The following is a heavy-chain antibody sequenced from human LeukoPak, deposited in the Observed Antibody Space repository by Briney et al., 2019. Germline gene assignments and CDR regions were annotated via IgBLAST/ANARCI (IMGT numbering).Heavy chain of an antibody. Sequence: PSETLSLTCTVFGASISRYYWSWLRQPPGKGLEWIGYIFYSGSTNYNPSLKSRVTISVDTSNNQFSLKLSSVTAADTAVYYCATLDSSGWYYFDYWGQGTLVTVSS. CDR3: ATLDSSGWYYFDY. J-gene: IGHJ4*02. CDR1: GASISRYY. V-gene: IGHV4-59*08. CDR2: IFYSGST. D-gene: IGHD6-19*01.